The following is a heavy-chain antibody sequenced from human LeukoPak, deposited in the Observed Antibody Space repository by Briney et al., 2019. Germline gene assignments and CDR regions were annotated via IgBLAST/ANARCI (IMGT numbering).Heavy chain of an antibody. V-gene: IGHV6-1*01. CDR1: GDSVSANSVA. D-gene: IGHD1-14*01. Sequence: QTLSLTCAIYGDSVSANSVAWNWIRLSPPRGLEWLGRTYYESKGENEYAQSLKGRITISLDTSRNQFSLQLKSVTPEDTAVYYCTRGRNSAFDYWGQGILGTVSS. CDR3: TRGRNSAFDY. CDR2: TYYESKGEN. J-gene: IGHJ4*02.